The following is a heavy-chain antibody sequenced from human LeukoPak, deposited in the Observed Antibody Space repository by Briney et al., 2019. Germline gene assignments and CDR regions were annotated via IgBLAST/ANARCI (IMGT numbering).Heavy chain of an antibody. CDR3: ASDATGYSSSYLESSDEYFQH. CDR1: GFTFSSYS. J-gene: IGHJ1*01. CDR2: ISSSSSYI. V-gene: IGHV3-21*01. D-gene: IGHD6-13*01. Sequence: GGSLRLSCAASGFTFSSYSMNWVRQAPGKGLEWVSSISSSSSYIYYADSVKGRFTISRDNAKNSLYLQMNSLRAEDTAVYYCASDATGYSSSYLESSDEYFQHWGQGTLVTVSS.